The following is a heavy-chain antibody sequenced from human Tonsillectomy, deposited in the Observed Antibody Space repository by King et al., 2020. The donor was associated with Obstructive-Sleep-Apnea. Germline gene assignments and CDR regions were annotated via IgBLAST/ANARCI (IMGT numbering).Heavy chain of an antibody. CDR1: GFTFSSYW. CDR3: ARDGGFGGYYYGSGGFDY. Sequence: VQLVESGGGLVQPGGSLRLSCAASGFTFSSYWMHWVRQAPGKGLVWVSRINSDGSSTSYADSVKGRFTISRDNAKNTLYLQRNSLRAEDTAVYYCARDGGFGGYYYGSGGFDYWGQGTLVTVSS. CDR2: INSDGSST. V-gene: IGHV3-74*01. D-gene: IGHD3-10*01. J-gene: IGHJ4*02.